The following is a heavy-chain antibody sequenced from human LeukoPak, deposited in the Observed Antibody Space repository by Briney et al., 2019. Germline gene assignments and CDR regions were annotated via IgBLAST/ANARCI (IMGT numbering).Heavy chain of an antibody. Sequence: PGGSLRLSCAASGFAFSSYWMHWVRQAPGKGLVWVSRINSDGSSTTYADSVKGRFTISRDNAKNTLYLHMNSLRAEDTAVYYCARDRATVTAPYNDYWGQGTLVTVS. D-gene: IGHD4-17*01. CDR1: GFAFSSYW. CDR2: INSDGSST. V-gene: IGHV3-74*01. J-gene: IGHJ4*02. CDR3: ARDRATVTAPYNDY.